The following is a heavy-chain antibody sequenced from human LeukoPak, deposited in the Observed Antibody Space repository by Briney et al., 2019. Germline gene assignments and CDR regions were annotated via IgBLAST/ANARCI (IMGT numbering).Heavy chain of an antibody. J-gene: IGHJ4*02. CDR1: GGAITNYY. Sequence: SETLSLTCGASGGAITNYYWNWIRQAPGKGLEWLGYIYYTGSTTYNPSVKSRITISLDTSKKQISLKLRSVTAADTAVYYCVRGGVDGYSYGKYWGQGTLVTVSS. D-gene: IGHD5-24*01. CDR2: IYYTGST. V-gene: IGHV4-59*01. CDR3: VRGGVDGYSYGKY.